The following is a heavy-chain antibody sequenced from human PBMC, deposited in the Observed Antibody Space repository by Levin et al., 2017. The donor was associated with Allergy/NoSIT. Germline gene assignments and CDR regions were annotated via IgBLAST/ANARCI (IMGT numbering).Heavy chain of an antibody. J-gene: IGHJ6*02. D-gene: IGHD2-15*01. CDR2: IYPGDSDT. V-gene: IGHV5-51*01. CDR3: ARSIFGYCSGGSCYAEDYGMDV. Sequence: NRGESLKISCKGSGYSFTSYWIGWVRQMPGKGLEWMGIIYPGDSDTRYSPSFQGQVTISADKSISTAYLQWSSLKASDTAMYYCARSIFGYCSGGSCYAEDYGMDVWGQGTTVTVSS. CDR1: GYSFTSYW.